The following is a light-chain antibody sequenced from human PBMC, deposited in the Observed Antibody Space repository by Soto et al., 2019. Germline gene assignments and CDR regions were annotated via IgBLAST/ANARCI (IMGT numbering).Light chain of an antibody. CDR1: QGVGST. V-gene: IGKV3-15*01. J-gene: IGKJ4*01. CDR3: QHYKTWPLA. Sequence: IVMTQSPATVSVSPGERVTLSCRASQGVGSTLAWYRQQPGQAPRLLIYDAYIRATGVPARFSGSGSGTEFTLTISSLQSEDFAVYYCQHYKTWPLAFGGGTKVDI. CDR2: DAY.